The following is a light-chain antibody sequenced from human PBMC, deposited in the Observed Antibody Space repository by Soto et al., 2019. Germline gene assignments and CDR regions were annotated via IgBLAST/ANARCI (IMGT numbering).Light chain of an antibody. Sequence: QSVLTQPPSASGTPGQRVTISCSGSSSNIGSNTVNWYQQLPGTAPKLLIYSNNQRPSGVPDRFSGSKSGTSASLAISGLQSEDEADYYCAAWDDSLNAKKVFGTGTKLTVL. J-gene: IGLJ1*01. CDR2: SNN. CDR3: AAWDDSLNAKKV. CDR1: SSNIGSNT. V-gene: IGLV1-44*01.